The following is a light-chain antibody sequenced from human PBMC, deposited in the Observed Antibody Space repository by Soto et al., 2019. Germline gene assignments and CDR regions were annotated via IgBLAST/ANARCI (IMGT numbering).Light chain of an antibody. CDR2: GAS. Sequence: IQMTQSPSSLSASPGDSVTITCRASQDIGNFLAWYQQKPGTVAKLLIYGASTLQSGVPSRFSGSGSETNCPLTLASLQAEDAASYYGQKYNSAPLTFGGGTKVEIK. V-gene: IGKV1-27*01. CDR1: QDIGNF. J-gene: IGKJ4*02. CDR3: QKYNSAPLT.